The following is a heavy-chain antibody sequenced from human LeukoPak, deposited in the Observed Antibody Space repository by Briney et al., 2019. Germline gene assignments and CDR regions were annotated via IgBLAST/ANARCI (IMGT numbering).Heavy chain of an antibody. CDR1: GFTFTGHN. V-gene: IGHV3-48*04. CDR3: AKAQLPYGSGSYYLQGALDY. Sequence: HPGGSLRLSCAASGFTFTGHNMNWVRQAPGKGLEWISFVSISSGTIYYADSVKGRFSISRDNAKSSLDLQMNSLRAEDTAVYYCAKAQLPYGSGSYYLQGALDYWGQGTLVTVSS. J-gene: IGHJ4*02. CDR2: VSISSGTI. D-gene: IGHD3-10*01.